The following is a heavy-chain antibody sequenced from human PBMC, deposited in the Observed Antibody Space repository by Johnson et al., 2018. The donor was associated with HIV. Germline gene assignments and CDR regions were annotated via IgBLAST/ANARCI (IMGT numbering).Heavy chain of an antibody. V-gene: IGHV3-66*02. Sequence: VQLVESGGGLVQPGGSLRLSCAASGFIVSSKYMTWFRQAPGKGLEWVSVLYADGRTYYAASVKGRFTVSSDYSENTLYLQMNSLRAEDTAVYYCAKSSGSSGAFDIWGQGTMVTVSS. CDR2: LYADGRT. D-gene: IGHD2-15*01. CDR3: AKSSGSSGAFDI. J-gene: IGHJ3*02. CDR1: GFIVSSKY.